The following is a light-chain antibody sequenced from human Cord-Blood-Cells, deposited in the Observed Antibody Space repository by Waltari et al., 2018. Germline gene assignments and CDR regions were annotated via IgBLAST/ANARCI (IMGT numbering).Light chain of an antibody. J-gene: IGLJ2*01. CDR1: SSDVGRYNL. V-gene: IGLV2-23*01. CDR2: EGS. CDR3: CSYAGSSTVV. Sequence: QSALTPPASVSGSPGQSITISCTGTSSDVGRYNLVSWYQQHPDKAPKLMIYEGSKRPSGVSNRFSGSKSGNTASLTISGLQAEDEADYYCCSYAGSSTVVFGGGTKLTVL.